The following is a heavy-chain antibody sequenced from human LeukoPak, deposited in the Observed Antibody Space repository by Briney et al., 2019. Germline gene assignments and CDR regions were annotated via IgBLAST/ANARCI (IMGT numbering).Heavy chain of an antibody. CDR3: AKEDTVMVSNWYFDL. J-gene: IGHJ2*01. Sequence: GRSLRLSCTASGFTFTNYGMHWVRQAPGKGPEWVAVIAHDGGQQYYADSVKGRFSISRDDSKNTLYLQMNSLRAEDTAVYYCAKEDTVMVSNWYFDLWGRGTLVTVSS. CDR1: GFTFTNYG. V-gene: IGHV3-30*18. D-gene: IGHD5-18*01. CDR2: IAHDGGQQ.